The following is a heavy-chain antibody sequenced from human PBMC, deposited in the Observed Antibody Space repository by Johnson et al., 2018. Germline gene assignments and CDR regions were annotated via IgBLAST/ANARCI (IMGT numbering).Heavy chain of an antibody. CDR1: GFTFGHYT. Sequence: VQLLESGGGLVEPGRSLRLSCTASGFTFGHYTMSWFRQAPGQGLEWVSFIRAEAFGGTTEYAASVKGRFSISRDDSKSIAYLQMNSRKTEDTAVYYCTRGRIGAHHDAFDIWGQGTMVTVSS. D-gene: IGHD3-16*01. CDR3: TRGRIGAHHDAFDI. CDR2: IRAEAFGGTT. J-gene: IGHJ3*02. V-gene: IGHV3-49*03.